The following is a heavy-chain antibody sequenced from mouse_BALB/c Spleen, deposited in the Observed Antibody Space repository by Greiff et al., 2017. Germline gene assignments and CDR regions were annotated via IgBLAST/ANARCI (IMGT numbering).Heavy chain of an antibody. Sequence: EVKLMESGGGLVKPGGSLKLSCAASGFTFSSYAMSWVRQTPEKRLEWVASISSGGSTYYPDSVKGRFTISRDNARNILYWQMSSLMSENTAMYYCARGDYPHYDYDGYYFDYWGQGTTLTVSS. V-gene: IGHV5-6-5*01. J-gene: IGHJ2*01. CDR2: ISSGGST. D-gene: IGHD2-4*01. CDR3: ARGDYPHYDYDGYYFDY. CDR1: GFTFSSYA.